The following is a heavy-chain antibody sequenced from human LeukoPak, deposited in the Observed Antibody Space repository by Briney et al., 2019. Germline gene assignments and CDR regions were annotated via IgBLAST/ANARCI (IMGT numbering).Heavy chain of an antibody. D-gene: IGHD3-10*01. Sequence: PSETLSLTCAVYGGSFSGYYWSWIRQPPGKGLEWIGEINHSGSTNYNPSLESRATMSVDTSKNQFSLKLNSVTAADTAVYYCARASITMVRGVTKAHMDYYYYMDVWGKGTTVTISS. CDR2: INHSGST. CDR3: ARASITMVRGVTKAHMDYYYYMDV. J-gene: IGHJ6*03. CDR1: GGSFSGYY. V-gene: IGHV4-34*01.